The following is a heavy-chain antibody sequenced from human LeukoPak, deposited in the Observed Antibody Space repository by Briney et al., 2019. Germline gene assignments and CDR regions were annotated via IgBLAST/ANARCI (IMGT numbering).Heavy chain of an antibody. CDR2: IYTSGST. Sequence: SETLSLTCTVSGGSISSYYWSWIRQPAGKGLEWIGRIYTSGSTNYNPSLKSRVTMSVDTSKNQFSLKLSSVTAADTAVYYCARVTQYSSSWDAYYFDYWGQGTLVTVSS. J-gene: IGHJ4*02. D-gene: IGHD6-13*01. CDR1: GGSISSYY. V-gene: IGHV4-4*07. CDR3: ARVTQYSSSWDAYYFDY.